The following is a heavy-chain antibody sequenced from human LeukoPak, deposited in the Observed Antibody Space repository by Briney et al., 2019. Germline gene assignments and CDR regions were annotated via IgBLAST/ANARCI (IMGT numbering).Heavy chain of an antibody. D-gene: IGHD2-2*01. V-gene: IGHV4-61*02. Sequence: SETLSLTCTVSGGSISSGSYYWSWIRQPAGKGLEWIGRIYTSGSTNYNPSLKSRVTISVDTSKNQFSLKLSSVTAADTAVYYCARAPDWYFDLWGRGTPVTVSS. CDR3: ARAPDWYFDL. CDR2: IYTSGST. CDR1: GGSISSGSYY. J-gene: IGHJ2*01.